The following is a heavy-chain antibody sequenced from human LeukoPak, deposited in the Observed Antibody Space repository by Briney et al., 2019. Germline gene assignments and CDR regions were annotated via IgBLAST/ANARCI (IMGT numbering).Heavy chain of an antibody. CDR1: AYSFTSYW. D-gene: IGHD3-10*01. J-gene: IGHJ3*02. CDR2: IYPGDSDT. Sequence: GESLQISCKGSAYSFTSYWIGWVRQLPGKGLEWMGIIYPGDSDTRYSPSFQGQVTISADKSISTAYLQWSSLKASDTAMYYCAKAMVRGAPDAFDIWGQGTMVTVSS. CDR3: AKAMVRGAPDAFDI. V-gene: IGHV5-51*01.